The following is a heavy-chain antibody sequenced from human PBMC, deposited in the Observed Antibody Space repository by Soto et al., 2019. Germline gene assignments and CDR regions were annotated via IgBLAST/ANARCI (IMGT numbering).Heavy chain of an antibody. J-gene: IGHJ6*02. CDR3: ARELHGGSYGMDV. CDR1: GFTFSSYA. Sequence: GGSLRLSCAASGFTFSSYAMSWVRQAPGKGLEWVSAISGSGGSTYYADSVKGRFTISREKAKNSLYLQMNSLSAGDTAVYYCARELHGGSYGMDVWGQGTTVTVSS. CDR2: ISGSGGST. V-gene: IGHV3-23*01.